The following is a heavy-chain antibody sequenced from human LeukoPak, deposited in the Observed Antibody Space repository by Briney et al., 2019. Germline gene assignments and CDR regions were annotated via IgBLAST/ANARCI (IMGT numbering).Heavy chain of an antibody. Sequence: GGSLRLSCAASGFTLSSYDMHWVCQATGKGLEWVSAIGTAGDTYYPGSVKGRFTISRENAKNSLYLQMNSLRAGDTAVYYCARGWVSDYSNAYYFDYWGQGTLVTVSS. D-gene: IGHD4-11*01. CDR3: ARGWVSDYSNAYYFDY. V-gene: IGHV3-13*01. CDR2: IGTAGDT. CDR1: GFTLSSYD. J-gene: IGHJ4*02.